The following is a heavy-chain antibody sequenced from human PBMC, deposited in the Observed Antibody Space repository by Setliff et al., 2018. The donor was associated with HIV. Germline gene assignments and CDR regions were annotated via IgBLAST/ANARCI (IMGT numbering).Heavy chain of an antibody. CDR2: IIPMFGST. CDR3: ARDDHYYDMGSIYSDWYFDV. Sequence: ASVKVSSKASGGTFRKYSISWVRQAPGQGLEWVGGIIPMFGSTTYAQKFYGRVTITADESTDTVEMELTSLTSEDTAMYYCARDDHYYDMGSIYSDWYFDVWGPATQVTVSS. CDR1: GGTFRKYS. V-gene: IGHV1-69*13. D-gene: IGHD3-22*01. J-gene: IGHJ2*01.